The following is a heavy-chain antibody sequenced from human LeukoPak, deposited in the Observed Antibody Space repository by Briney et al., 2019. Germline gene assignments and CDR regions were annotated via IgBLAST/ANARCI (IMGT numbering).Heavy chain of an antibody. CDR2: ISGSGDNT. J-gene: IGHJ4*02. CDR1: GFTFSSYA. CDR3: AKDQQITGTTCLDC. D-gene: IGHD1-7*01. Sequence: GGSLRLSCAASGFTFSSYAVSWVRQAPGKGLEWVSAISGSGDNTYYADSVKGRFTISRDNSKNTLYLHMNSLGAEDTAVYYCAKDQQITGTTCLDCWGQGTLVTVSS. V-gene: IGHV3-23*01.